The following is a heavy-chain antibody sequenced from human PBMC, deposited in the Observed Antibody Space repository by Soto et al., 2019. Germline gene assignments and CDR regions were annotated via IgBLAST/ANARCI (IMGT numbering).Heavy chain of an antibody. CDR1: GFTFSGSA. CDR2: IRSKANSYAT. J-gene: IGHJ6*02. V-gene: IGHV3-73*01. CDR3: TSYTDSSGYYYYYGMDV. D-gene: IGHD3-22*01. Sequence: PGGSLRLSCAASGFTFSGSAMHWVLQASWKGLEWVGRIRSKANSYATAYAASVKGRFTISRDDSKNTAYLQMNSLKTEDTAVYYCTSYTDSSGYYYYYGMDVWGQGTTVTVSS.